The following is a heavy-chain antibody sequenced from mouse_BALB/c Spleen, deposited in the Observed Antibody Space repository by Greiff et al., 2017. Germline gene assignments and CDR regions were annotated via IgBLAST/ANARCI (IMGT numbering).Heavy chain of an antibody. Sequence: EVKLMESGPSLVKPSQTLSLTCSVTGDSITSGYWNWIRKFPGNKLEYMGYISYSGSTYYNPSLKSRISITRDTSKNQYYLQLNSVTTEDTATYYCASPYYGNYVWFAYWGQGTLVTVSA. V-gene: IGHV3-8*02. CDR1: GDSITSGY. J-gene: IGHJ3*01. D-gene: IGHD2-10*01. CDR2: ISYSGST. CDR3: ASPYYGNYVWFAY.